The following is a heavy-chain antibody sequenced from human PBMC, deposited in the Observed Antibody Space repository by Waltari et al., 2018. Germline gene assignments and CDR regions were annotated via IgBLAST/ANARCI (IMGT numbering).Heavy chain of an antibody. CDR1: GFTFGDYA. CDR2: IRSKAYGGTT. J-gene: IGHJ4*02. CDR3: TRDRQLWGYYGSGSYYTIDY. D-gene: IGHD3-10*01. Sequence: EVQLVESGGGLVQPGRSLRLSCTASGFTFGDYAMSWVRQAPGKGLGWVGFIRSKAYGGTTEYAASVKGRFTISRDDSKSIAYLQMNSLKTEDTAVYYCTRDRQLWGYYGSGSYYTIDYWGQGTLVTVSS. V-gene: IGHV3-49*04.